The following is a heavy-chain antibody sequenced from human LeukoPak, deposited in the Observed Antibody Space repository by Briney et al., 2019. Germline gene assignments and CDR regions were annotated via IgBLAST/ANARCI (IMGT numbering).Heavy chain of an antibody. J-gene: IGHJ4*02. CDR2: VHGDGGLT. CDR3: VRDGDDYNFDY. V-gene: IGHV3-74*01. Sequence: PGGSLRLSCAASGFTFSKYWMHWVRQAPGKGLVWVSRVHGDGGLTHYATSVEGRFTISRDNAKNMLYLQMHSLRAEDTALYFCVRDGDDYNFDYWGQGSLVTVSS. D-gene: IGHD5-24*01. CDR1: GFTFSKYW.